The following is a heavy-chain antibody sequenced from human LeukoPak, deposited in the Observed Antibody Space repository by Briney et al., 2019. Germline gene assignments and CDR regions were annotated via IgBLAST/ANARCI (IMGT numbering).Heavy chain of an antibody. J-gene: IGHJ4*02. CDR3: ARGDYGDFGYFDY. D-gene: IGHD4-17*01. Sequence: GVSLRLSCAASGFTFSSCSMNWVRQAPGKGLEWVSSISSSSSYIYYADSVKGRFTISRDNAKNSLYLQMNSLRAEDTAVYYCARGDYGDFGYFDYWGQGTLVTVSS. CDR2: ISSSSSYI. CDR1: GFTFSSCS. V-gene: IGHV3-21*01.